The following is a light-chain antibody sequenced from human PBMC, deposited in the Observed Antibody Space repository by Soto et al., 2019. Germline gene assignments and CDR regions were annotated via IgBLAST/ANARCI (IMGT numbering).Light chain of an antibody. Sequence: EIVLTQSPGTLSLSLGERATLSCRASQSIRSDYLAWYQQKPGQAPRLLIYGASYRATGIPDRFVGSGSETDFTLTISRVEPEDFAVYFCQQYGGSPLYTFGPGTKLG. CDR2: GAS. V-gene: IGKV3-20*01. CDR1: QSIRSDY. CDR3: QQYGGSPLYT. J-gene: IGKJ2*01.